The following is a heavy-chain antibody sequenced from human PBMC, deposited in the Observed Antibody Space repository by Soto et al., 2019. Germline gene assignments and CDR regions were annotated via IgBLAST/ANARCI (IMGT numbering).Heavy chain of an antibody. D-gene: IGHD2-21*02. CDR1: GFIFRDYL. J-gene: IGHJ4*02. CDR2: LSFDGTAE. Sequence: QVQLVESGGGVVQPGTSLRLSCKASGFIFRDYLIHWVRQAPGKGLEWLAVLSFDGTAEYYADSTRGRFTISRDIPKSTTYLVINTVRREDTAMYYCERVATRLQSMEVLEYWGQGTLVTVPS. V-gene: IGHV3-30*03. CDR3: ERVATRLQSMEVLEY.